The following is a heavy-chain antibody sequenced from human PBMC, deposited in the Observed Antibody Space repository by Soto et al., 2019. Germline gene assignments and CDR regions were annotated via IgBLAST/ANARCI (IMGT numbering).Heavy chain of an antibody. D-gene: IGHD4-17*01. V-gene: IGHV4-34*01. J-gene: IGHJ6*02. CDR2: INHSGRT. CDR1: GGSFSGYY. CDR3: SRDVDFGEEDV. Sequence: PSETLSLTCAVYGGSFSGYYWSWIRQPPGKGLEWIGEINHSGRTNYNPSLKSRVTISIDTSKNQFSLKLTSATAADTAVYYCSRDVDFGEEDVWGQGTTVTVS.